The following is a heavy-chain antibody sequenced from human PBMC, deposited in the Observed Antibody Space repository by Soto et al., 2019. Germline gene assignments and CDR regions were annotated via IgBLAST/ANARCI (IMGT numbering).Heavy chain of an antibody. CDR1: GFTFSRYW. CDR2: IRSKAYGGTT. J-gene: IGHJ3*02. CDR3: TRGLGYCSGGSCFDHDAFDI. V-gene: IGHV3-49*04. Sequence: GGSLRLSCAASGFTFSRYWMDWVRQAPGKGLEWVGFIRSKAYGGTTEYAASVKGRFTISRDDSKSIAYLQMNSLKTEDTAVYYCTRGLGYCSGGSCFDHDAFDIWXQGTMVTVS. D-gene: IGHD2-15*01.